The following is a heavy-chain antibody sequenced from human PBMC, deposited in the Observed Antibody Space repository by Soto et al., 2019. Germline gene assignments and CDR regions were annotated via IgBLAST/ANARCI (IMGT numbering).Heavy chain of an antibody. CDR3: ARVGGVAARTFDY. CDR1: GGSINDFY. D-gene: IGHD6-6*01. J-gene: IGHJ4*02. V-gene: IGHV4-59*01. Sequence: SETLSLTCTVSGGSINDFYWIWIRQPPGKGLEWIGYIYYSGSTDYNPSLKGRVTISVDTSKNQFSLKLRSVTAADTAVYYCARVGGVAARTFDYWGQGTLVTVYS. CDR2: IYYSGST.